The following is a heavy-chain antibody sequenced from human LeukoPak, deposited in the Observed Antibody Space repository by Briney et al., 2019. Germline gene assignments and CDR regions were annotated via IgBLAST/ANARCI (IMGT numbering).Heavy chain of an antibody. Sequence: ASVKVSCTASGYTFTSYGISWVRQAPGQGLEWMGWISAYNGNTNYAQKLQGRVTMTTDTSTSTAYMELRSLRSDDTAVYYCARAPRVAAAGLLDYWGQGTLVTVSS. D-gene: IGHD6-13*01. CDR1: GYTFTSYG. CDR3: ARAPRVAAAGLLDY. CDR2: ISAYNGNT. V-gene: IGHV1-18*04. J-gene: IGHJ4*02.